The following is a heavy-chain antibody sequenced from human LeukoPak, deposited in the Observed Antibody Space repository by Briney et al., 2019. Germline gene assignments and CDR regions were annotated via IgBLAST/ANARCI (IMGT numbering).Heavy chain of an antibody. J-gene: IGHJ6*02. CDR1: GFTVSTNY. CDR2: IYSGGST. CDR3: ARYRRSDYDYYYYYGMDV. D-gene: IGHD4-17*01. V-gene: IGHV3-53*01. Sequence: GGSLRLSCAASGFTVSTNYMSWVRQAPGKGLEWVSVIYSGGSTQYADSVKGRFTISRDNSKNTLYLQMNRLRVEDTAVYYCARYRRSDYDYYYYYGMDVWGQGTTVTVSS.